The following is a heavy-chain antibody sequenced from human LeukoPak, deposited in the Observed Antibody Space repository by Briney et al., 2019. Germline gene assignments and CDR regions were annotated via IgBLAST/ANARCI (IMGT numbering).Heavy chain of an antibody. CDR3: ARTIYYYESTSYFSDAFDV. CDR1: GFTFSNYN. Sequence: GGSLRLSCAASGFTFSNYNMNWVRQAPGKGLDWVSSISPTSAYIYYQDSVKGRFTISRDDAKNSLYLEMDSLRAEDTAVYYCARTIYYYESTSYFSDAFDVWGQGTMVTVSS. J-gene: IGHJ3*01. CDR2: ISPTSAYI. D-gene: IGHD3-22*01. V-gene: IGHV3-21*01.